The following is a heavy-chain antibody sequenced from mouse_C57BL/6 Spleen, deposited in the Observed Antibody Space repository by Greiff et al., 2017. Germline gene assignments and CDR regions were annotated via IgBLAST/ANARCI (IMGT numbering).Heavy chain of an antibody. CDR1: GYTFTSYW. CDR2: IHPNSGST. CDR3: ARGGITTVVAPFDY. J-gene: IGHJ2*01. D-gene: IGHD1-1*01. V-gene: IGHV1-64*01. Sequence: QVQLQQPGAELVKPGASVKLSCKASGYTFTSYWMHWVKQRPGQGLEWIGMIHPNSGSTNYNEKFKSKATLTVDKSSSTAYMQLSSLTSEDSAVYYCARGGITTVVAPFDYWCQGTTLTVSS.